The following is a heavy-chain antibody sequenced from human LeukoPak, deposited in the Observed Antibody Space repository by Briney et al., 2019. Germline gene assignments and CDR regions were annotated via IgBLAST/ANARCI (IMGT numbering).Heavy chain of an antibody. CDR1: GGSFSGYY. CDR3: AILTDIVVVPAAGGVDY. CDR2: INHSGST. D-gene: IGHD2-2*01. V-gene: IGHV4-34*01. J-gene: IGHJ4*02. Sequence: SETLSLTCAVYGGSFSGYYWSWIRQPPGKGLEWIGEINHSGSTNYNPSLKSRVTISVDTSKNQFSLKLSSVTAADTAVYYCAILTDIVVVPAAGGVDYWGQGTLVTVSS.